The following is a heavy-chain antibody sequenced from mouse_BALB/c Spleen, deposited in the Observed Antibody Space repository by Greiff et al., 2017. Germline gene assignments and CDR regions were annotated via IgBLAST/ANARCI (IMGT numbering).Heavy chain of an antibody. CDR2: INPSSGYT. V-gene: IGHV1-4*02. CDR3: ARWGLRHYFDY. D-gene: IGHD2-4*01. Sequence: QVQLKESAAELARPGASVKMSCKASGYTFTSYTMHWVKQRPGQGLEWIGYINPSSGYTEYNQKFKDKTTLTADKSSSTAYMQLSSLTSEDSAVYYCARWGLRHYFDYWGQGTTLTVSS. J-gene: IGHJ2*01. CDR1: GYTFTSYT.